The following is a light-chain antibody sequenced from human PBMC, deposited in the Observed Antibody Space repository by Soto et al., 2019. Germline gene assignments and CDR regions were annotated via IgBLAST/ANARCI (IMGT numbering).Light chain of an antibody. J-gene: IGLJ1*01. V-gene: IGLV2-14*01. CDR1: SIEVGGYNH. Sequence: QSVLTQPASVSGSPGQSITISCTGTSIEVGGYNHVSWNQHHPGKAPKLMIYEAFNRPSGVSNRFAGSKSGNTASLTISGLQAEDEADYYCSSYTSSTTPYVFGNGTKLTVL. CDR3: SSYTSSTTPYV. CDR2: EAF.